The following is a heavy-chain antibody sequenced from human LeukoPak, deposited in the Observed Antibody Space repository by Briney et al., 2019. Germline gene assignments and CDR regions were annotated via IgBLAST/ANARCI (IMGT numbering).Heavy chain of an antibody. J-gene: IGHJ6*02. D-gene: IGHD5-18*01. CDR1: GFTFSSYA. CDR3: AKARIQLWLRSMDV. V-gene: IGHV3-30-3*01. Sequence: GGSLRLSCAASGFTFSSYAMHWVRQAPGKGLEWMAVISYDGSNKYYTDSVKGRFTISRDNSKNTLSLQMNSLRAEDTAVYYCAKARIQLWLRSMDVWGQGTTVTVSS. CDR2: ISYDGSNK.